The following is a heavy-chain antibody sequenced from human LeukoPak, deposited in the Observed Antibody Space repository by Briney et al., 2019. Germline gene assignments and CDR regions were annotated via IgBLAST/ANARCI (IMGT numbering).Heavy chain of an antibody. V-gene: IGHV3-53*01. CDR3: ARDPHGYNSYFDY. CDR1: GFIVSSNY. CDR2: TYTDGST. Sequence: GGSLRLSCAASGFIVSSNYMNWVRQAPGKGLEWVSVTYTDGSTYYADSVKGRFTISRGISRNTVHLQMNGLRAGDTAVYYCARDPHGYNSYFDYWGQGTLVTVSS. D-gene: IGHD5-24*01. J-gene: IGHJ4*02.